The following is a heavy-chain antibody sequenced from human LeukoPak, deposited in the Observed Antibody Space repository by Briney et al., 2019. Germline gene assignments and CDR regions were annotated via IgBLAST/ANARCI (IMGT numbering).Heavy chain of an antibody. J-gene: IGHJ4*02. CDR3: ARNTYSSSSLHFDY. Sequence: SVKVSCKASGGPFSSHAISWVRQAPGQGLEWMGGIIPIFGTANYAQKFQGRVTITTDESTSTAYMELSSLRSEDTAVYYCARNTYSSSSLHFDYWGQGTLVTVSS. CDR2: IIPIFGTA. V-gene: IGHV1-69*05. CDR1: GGPFSSHA. D-gene: IGHD6-6*01.